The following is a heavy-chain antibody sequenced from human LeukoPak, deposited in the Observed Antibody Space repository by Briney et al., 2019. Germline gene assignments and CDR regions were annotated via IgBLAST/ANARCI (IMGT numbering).Heavy chain of an antibody. CDR3: ARLYGYSGYDSCFDY. CDR1: GFTFSDYY. Sequence: GGSLRLSCAASGFTFSDYYMSWIRQAPGRGLEWVSYISSSGSTIYYADSVKGRFTISRDNAKNSLYLQMNSLRAEDTAVYYCARLYGYSGYDSCFDYWGQGTLVTVSS. J-gene: IGHJ4*02. V-gene: IGHV3-11*01. CDR2: ISSSGSTI. D-gene: IGHD5-12*01.